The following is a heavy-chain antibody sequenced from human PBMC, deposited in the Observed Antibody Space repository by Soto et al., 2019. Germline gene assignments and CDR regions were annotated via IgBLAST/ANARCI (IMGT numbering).Heavy chain of an antibody. CDR3: AHFYRTRTIGDVLXF. CDR2: IYWDDAK. D-gene: IGHD2-8*01. V-gene: IGHV2-5*02. J-gene: IGHJ6*02. Sequence: QLITLTYTVTGSCISTSALKKEWIRQPPGKALEWLALIYWDDAKRYSPSLKSRLTITKDTSKNQVVLTMTNMEPVATATYYFAHFYRTRTIGDVLXFCGRGT. CDR1: GSCISTSALK.